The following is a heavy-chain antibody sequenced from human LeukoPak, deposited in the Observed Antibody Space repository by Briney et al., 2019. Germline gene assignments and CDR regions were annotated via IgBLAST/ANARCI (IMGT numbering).Heavy chain of an antibody. D-gene: IGHD3-9*01. CDR3: ARGFRRDYRNFDFERYFDY. Sequence: ASAQVSCKASGYTFTGYYMHWVGHAPAQGSEWMGWSNPNIGGTNYAQKFQGRVTMTRDTSISTAYKELSRLRSDDTAVYYCARGFRRDYRNFDFERYFDYWGQGTLVTVSS. J-gene: IGHJ4*02. CDR1: GYTFTGYY. CDR2: SNPNIGGT. V-gene: IGHV1-2*02.